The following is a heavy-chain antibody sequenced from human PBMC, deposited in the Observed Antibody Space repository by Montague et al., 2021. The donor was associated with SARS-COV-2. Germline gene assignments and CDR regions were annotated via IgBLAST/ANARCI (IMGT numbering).Heavy chain of an antibody. Sequence: SETLSLTCAVYGESFSSYYWTWIRQPPGKGLEWIGDINHRGSTKYNPSLKSRVTISVDTSKNQFSLRLNSVTAADTAVYYCARGHQGTTMIVVVMVGEQYYFDYWGQGTLVTVFS. CDR2: INHRGST. D-gene: IGHD3-22*01. J-gene: IGHJ4*02. CDR3: ARGHQGTTMIVVVMVGEQYYFDY. V-gene: IGHV4-34*01. CDR1: GESFSSYY.